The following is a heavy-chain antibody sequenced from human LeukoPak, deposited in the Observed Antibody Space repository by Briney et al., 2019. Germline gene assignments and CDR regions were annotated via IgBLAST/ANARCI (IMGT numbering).Heavy chain of an antibody. D-gene: IGHD5-18*01. J-gene: IGHJ4*02. CDR1: GFTFSTYS. Sequence: GGSLRLSCAASGFTFSTYSMNWVRQAPGKGLEWVSYIISSSSTIYYADSVKGRFTISRDNAKNSLYLQMNSLRAEDTAMYYCARDGIQLWSSFFDYWGQGTLVTVSS. V-gene: IGHV3-48*04. CDR3: ARDGIQLWSSFFDY. CDR2: IISSSSTI.